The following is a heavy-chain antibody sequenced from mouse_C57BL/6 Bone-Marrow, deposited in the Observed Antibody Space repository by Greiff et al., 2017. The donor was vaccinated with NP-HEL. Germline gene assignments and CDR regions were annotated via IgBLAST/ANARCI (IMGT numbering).Heavy chain of an antibody. CDR1: GFNIKDDY. V-gene: IGHV14-4*01. J-gene: IGHJ4*01. CDR3: TTYAMDY. Sequence: VQLQQSGAELVRPGASVKLSCTASGFNIKDDYMHWVRQRPEQGLEWIGWIDPENGDTEYASKFQGKATITADTSSNTAYLQLSSLTSEDTAVYYCTTYAMDYWGQGTSVTVSS. CDR2: IDPENGDT.